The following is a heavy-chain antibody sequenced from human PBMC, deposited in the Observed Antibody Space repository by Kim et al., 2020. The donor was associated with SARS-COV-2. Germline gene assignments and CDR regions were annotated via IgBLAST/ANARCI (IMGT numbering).Heavy chain of an antibody. CDR3: ARDEAAAPLADY. D-gene: IGHD2-2*01. CDR2: ISSSSSYI. CDR1: GFTFSSYS. V-gene: IGHV3-21*01. J-gene: IGHJ4*02. Sequence: GGSLRLSCAASGFTFSSYSMNWVRQAPGKGLEWVSSISSSSSYIYYADSVKGQFTISRDNAKNSLYLQMNSLRAEDTAVYYCARDEAAAPLADYWGQGTLVTVSS.